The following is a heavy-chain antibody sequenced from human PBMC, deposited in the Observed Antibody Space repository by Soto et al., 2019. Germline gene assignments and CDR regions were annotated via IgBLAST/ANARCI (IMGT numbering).Heavy chain of an antibody. CDR1: GGTFSSYA. V-gene: IGHV1-69*06. D-gene: IGHD3-3*01. CDR2: IIPIFGTA. J-gene: IGHJ6*02. Sequence: GASVKVSCKASGGTFSSYAISWVRQAPGQGLEWMGGIIPIFGTANYAQKFQGRVTITADKSTSTAYMELSSLRSEDTAVHYCARAFQGQAYYDFWSGSTGYYYYGMDVWGQGTTVTVSS. CDR3: ARAFQGQAYYDFWSGSTGYYYYGMDV.